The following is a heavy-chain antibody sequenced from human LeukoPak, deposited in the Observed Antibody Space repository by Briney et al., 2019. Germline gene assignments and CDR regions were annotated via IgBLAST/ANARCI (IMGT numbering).Heavy chain of an antibody. CDR1: GYTFTGYY. Sequence: GASVKVSCKASGYTFTGYYMHWVRQAPGQGLEWMGWINPNSGGTNYAQKFQGRVTMTRDTSISTAYMELSRLRSDDTAVYYCAREHPTHCSSTSCYVYYYYYYMDVWGKGTTVTISS. CDR2: INPNSGGT. D-gene: IGHD2-2*01. J-gene: IGHJ6*03. CDR3: AREHPTHCSSTSCYVYYYYYYMDV. V-gene: IGHV1-2*02.